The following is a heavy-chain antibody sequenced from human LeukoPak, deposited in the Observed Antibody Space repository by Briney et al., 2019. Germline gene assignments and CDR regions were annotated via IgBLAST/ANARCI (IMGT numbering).Heavy chain of an antibody. CDR1: GFTFSSSW. D-gene: IGHD1-20*01. CDR3: ARDSNWNGADY. Sequence: GGSLRLSCAASGFTFSSSWVNWVRQAPGKELEWVANISGDGSEKYYVDSVKGRFTISRDNAKNSLYLQMNSLRAEDTAVYYCARDSNWNGADYWGQGTLVTVSS. J-gene: IGHJ4*02. V-gene: IGHV3-7*01. CDR2: ISGDGSEK.